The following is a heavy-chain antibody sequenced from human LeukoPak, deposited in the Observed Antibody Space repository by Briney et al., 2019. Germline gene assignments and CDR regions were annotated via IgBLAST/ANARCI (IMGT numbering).Heavy chain of an antibody. Sequence: GGSLRLSCAASGFTFSSYAMHWVRQAPGKGLEWVAVISYDGSNKYYADSVKGRFTVSRDNPKNTVYLQMNSLRADDTAVYYCAKWDDGTGYYGDPWGQGTLVTVSS. CDR1: GFTFSSYA. CDR3: AKWDDGTGYYGDP. V-gene: IGHV3-30-3*02. D-gene: IGHD3-22*01. CDR2: ISYDGSNK. J-gene: IGHJ5*02.